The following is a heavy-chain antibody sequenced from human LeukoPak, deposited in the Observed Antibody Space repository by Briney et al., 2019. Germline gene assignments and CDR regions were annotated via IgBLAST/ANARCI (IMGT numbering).Heavy chain of an antibody. Sequence: SETLSLTCTVSGGSISSYYWSWIRQPPGEGLEWIGYIYYSGSTNYNPSLKSRVTISVDTSKNQFSLKLSSVTAADTAVYYCARLDVDTPMGIFDYWGQGTLVTVSS. CDR3: ARLDVDTPMGIFDY. D-gene: IGHD5-18*01. J-gene: IGHJ4*02. V-gene: IGHV4-59*01. CDR1: GGSISSYY. CDR2: IYYSGST.